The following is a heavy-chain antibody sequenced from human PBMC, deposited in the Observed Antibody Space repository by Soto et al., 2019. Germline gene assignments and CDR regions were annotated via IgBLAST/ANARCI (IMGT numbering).Heavy chain of an antibody. J-gene: IGHJ4*02. Sequence: ASVKVSCKASGYTFTGYYMHWVRQAPGQGLEWMGWINPNSGGTNYAQKFQGWVTMTRDTSISTAYMELSRLRSDDTAVYYCARGAPIVVVPAAMVYWGQGTLVTVSS. CDR3: ARGAPIVVVPAAMVY. V-gene: IGHV1-2*04. D-gene: IGHD2-2*01. CDR2: INPNSGGT. CDR1: GYTFTGYY.